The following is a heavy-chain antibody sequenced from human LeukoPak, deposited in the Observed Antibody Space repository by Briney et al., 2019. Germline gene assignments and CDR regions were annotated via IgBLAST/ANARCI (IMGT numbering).Heavy chain of an antibody. Sequence: GGSLRLSCAASGFTFDDYGMHWVRQAPGKGLEWVAVISYDGSNKYYADSVKGRFTISRDNAKNTLYLQMNSLRDEDTAVFYCARSRYDYIWGIDYWGQGTLVTISS. D-gene: IGHD3-16*01. CDR3: ARSRYDYIWGIDY. CDR2: ISYDGSNK. V-gene: IGHV3-30*03. J-gene: IGHJ4*02. CDR1: GFTFDDYG.